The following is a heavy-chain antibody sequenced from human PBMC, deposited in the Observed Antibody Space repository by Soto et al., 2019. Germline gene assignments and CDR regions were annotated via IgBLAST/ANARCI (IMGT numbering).Heavy chain of an antibody. V-gene: IGHV4-59*01. CDR3: ARDQFGGILYWGQGTVVTVSSGKPPKNGQPPYYYYGLDV. D-gene: IGHD7-27*01. Sequence: PSETLSLTCTVSRGSMSRYYWNWIRQPPGKGLEWIGHIYYSGSTNYNPSLQTRVTMSVDTSKSQFSLKLSSVTAADTAVYYCARDQFGGILYWGQGTVVTVSSGKPPKNGQPPYYYYGLDVWGQGTKVTVSS. CDR1: RGSMSRYY. CDR2: IYYSGST. J-gene: IGHJ6*02.